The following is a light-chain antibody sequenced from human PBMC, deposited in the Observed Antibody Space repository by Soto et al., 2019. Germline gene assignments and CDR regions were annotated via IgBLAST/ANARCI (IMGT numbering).Light chain of an antibody. CDR2: GAS. CDR1: QSVSSH. J-gene: IGKJ4*01. Sequence: EVVMTQSPATLSVSPGDKATLSCRASQSVSSHLAWYQQKPGQAPRLLIYGASTRAPGVPARFSGSGSGTEFTLTISSLQSEDFAIYYCQQYDDWRLLTFGGGTKVEI. CDR3: QQYDDWRLLT. V-gene: IGKV3-15*01.